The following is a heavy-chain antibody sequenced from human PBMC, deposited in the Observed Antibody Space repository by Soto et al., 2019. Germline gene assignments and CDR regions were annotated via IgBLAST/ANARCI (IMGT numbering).Heavy chain of an antibody. V-gene: IGHV1-2*02. J-gene: IGHJ6*02. CDR2: INPNSGGT. Sequence: VACRASGYSVTGYNLHGVRQAPGQGLEWMGWINPNSGGTNYAQKFQGRVTMTRDTSISTAYMELSRLRSDDTAVYYCARVAIVEPPYYYYYGMDVWGQGTSVTVSS. CDR3: ARVAIVEPPYYYYYGMDV. CDR1: GYSVTGYN. D-gene: IGHD1-26*01.